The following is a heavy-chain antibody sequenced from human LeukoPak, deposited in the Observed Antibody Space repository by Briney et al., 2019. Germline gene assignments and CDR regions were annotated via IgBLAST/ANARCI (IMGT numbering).Heavy chain of an antibody. Sequence: PSETLSLTCTVFRASVSSYYWSWVRQPAGKGLEWIGRVFVTGSPNYSPSLKSRVSISLDASKNQLSLRLTSVTAADTAVYFCVRDYSSGWPMNDYNPFLDLWGKGTTVTVSS. V-gene: IGHV4-4*07. D-gene: IGHD6-19*01. J-gene: IGHJ6*04. CDR2: VFVTGSP. CDR1: RASVSSYY. CDR3: VRDYSSGWPMNDYNPFLDL.